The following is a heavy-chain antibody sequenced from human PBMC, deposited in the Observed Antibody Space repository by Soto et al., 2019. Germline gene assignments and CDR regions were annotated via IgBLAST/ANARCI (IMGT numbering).Heavy chain of an antibody. Sequence: QVQLQESGPGLVKPSQTLSLTCTVSGGSISSGGYYWSWIRQHPGKGLEWIGYIYYSGSTYYNPSLKSRVTISVDTSKNQFSLKLSSVTAADTAVYYCARVSLVDYEGYYFDYWGQGTLVTVSS. V-gene: IGHV4-31*03. J-gene: IGHJ4*02. D-gene: IGHD4-17*01. CDR1: GGSISSGGYY. CDR2: IYYSGST. CDR3: ARVSLVDYEGYYFDY.